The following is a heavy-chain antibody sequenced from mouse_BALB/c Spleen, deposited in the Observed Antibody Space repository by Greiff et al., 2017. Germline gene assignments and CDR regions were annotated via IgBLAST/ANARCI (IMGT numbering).Heavy chain of an antibody. D-gene: IGHD2-14*01. Sequence: EVNVVESGGGLVKPGGSLKLSCAASGFTFSDYYMYWVRQTPEKRLEWVATISDGGSYTYYPDSVKGRFTISRDNAKNNLYLQMSSLKSEDTAMYYCARDWGTPAYWYFDVWGAGTTVTVSS. V-gene: IGHV5-4*02. CDR2: ISDGGSYT. CDR3: ARDWGTPAYWYFDV. CDR1: GFTFSDYY. J-gene: IGHJ1*01.